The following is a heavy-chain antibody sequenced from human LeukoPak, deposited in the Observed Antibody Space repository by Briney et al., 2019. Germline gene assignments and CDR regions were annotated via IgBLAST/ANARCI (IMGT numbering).Heavy chain of an antibody. CDR2: IYYSGST. Sequence: SQTLSLTCTVSGGSISSGGYYWSWIRQHPGKGLEWIGYIYYSGSTYYNPSLKSRVTISVDTSKNQFSLKLSSVTAADTAVYYCARGYVLELVNLWYFDLWGRGTLVTVSS. CDR3: ARGYVLELVNLWYFDL. J-gene: IGHJ2*01. CDR1: GGSISSGGYY. V-gene: IGHV4-31*03. D-gene: IGHD1-7*01.